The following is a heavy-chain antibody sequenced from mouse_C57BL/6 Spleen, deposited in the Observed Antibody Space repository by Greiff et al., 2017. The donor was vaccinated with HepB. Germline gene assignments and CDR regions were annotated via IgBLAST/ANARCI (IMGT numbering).Heavy chain of an antibody. J-gene: IGHJ3*01. V-gene: IGHV5-17*01. CDR1: GFTFSDYG. CDR3: ARDDGYYTSPWFAY. Sequence: DVQLVESGGGLVKPGGSLKLSCAASGFTFSDYGMHWVRQAPEKGLEWVAYISSGSSTIYYADTVKGRFTISRDNAKNTLFLQMTSLRSEDTAMYYCARDDGYYTSPWFAYWGQGTLVTVSA. CDR2: ISSGSSTI. D-gene: IGHD2-3*01.